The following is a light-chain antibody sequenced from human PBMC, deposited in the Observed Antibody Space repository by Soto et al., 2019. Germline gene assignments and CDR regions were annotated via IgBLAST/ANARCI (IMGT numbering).Light chain of an antibody. J-gene: IGKJ2*01. V-gene: IGKV3-11*01. CDR1: QSVSSS. Sequence: EIVLTQSPATLSLSPGERATLSCRASQSVSSSLAWYQQKPGQAPRLLIYDASNRATGIPARFSGGGSGTDFTLTISSLEPEDFAVYYCQQSSNWYTFGQGTKLEIK. CDR2: DAS. CDR3: QQSSNWYT.